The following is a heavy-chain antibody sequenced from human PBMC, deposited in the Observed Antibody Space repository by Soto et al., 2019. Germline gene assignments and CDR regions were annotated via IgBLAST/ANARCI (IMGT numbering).Heavy chain of an antibody. Sequence: WGSLRLSCAASGFTFSSYWMSWVRQAPGKGLEWVANIKQDGSEKYYVDSVKGRFTISRDNAKNSLYLQMNSLRAEDTAVYYCARDREVIAFDYWGQGTLVTVSS. D-gene: IGHD3-16*02. V-gene: IGHV3-7*01. CDR3: ARDREVIAFDY. CDR1: GFTFSSYW. J-gene: IGHJ4*02. CDR2: IKQDGSEK.